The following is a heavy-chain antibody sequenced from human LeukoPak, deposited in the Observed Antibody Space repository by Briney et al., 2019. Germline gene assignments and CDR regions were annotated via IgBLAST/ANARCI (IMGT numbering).Heavy chain of an antibody. D-gene: IGHD2-2*01. CDR1: GFTFSSYA. CDR2: ISYDGSNK. V-gene: IGHV3-30*04. CDR3: AREPGLVVPAAARKFYYGMDV. J-gene: IGHJ6*02. Sequence: GRSLRLSCAASGFTFSSYAMHWVRQAPGKGLEWVAVISYDGSNKYYADSVKGRFTISRDNSKNTLYLQMNSLRAEDTAVYYCAREPGLVVPAAARKFYYGMDVWGQGTTVTVSS.